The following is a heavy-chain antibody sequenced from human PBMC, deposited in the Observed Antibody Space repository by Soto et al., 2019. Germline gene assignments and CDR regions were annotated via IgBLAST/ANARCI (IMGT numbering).Heavy chain of an antibody. CDR1: GFTFSSYA. CDR2: INSDGSST. CDR3: ASLSGFDY. V-gene: IGHV3-74*01. J-gene: IGHJ4*02. Sequence: PGGSLRLSCAASGFTFSSYAMSWVRQAPGKGLEWVSRINSDGSSTSYADSVKGRFTISRDNAKNTLYLQMNSLRAEDTAVYYCASLSGFDYWGQGTLVTVSS. D-gene: IGHD6-19*01.